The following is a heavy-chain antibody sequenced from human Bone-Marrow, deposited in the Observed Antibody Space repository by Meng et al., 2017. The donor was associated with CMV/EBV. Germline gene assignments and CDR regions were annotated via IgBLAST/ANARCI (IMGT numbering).Heavy chain of an antibody. CDR1: GFTFSSYA. J-gene: IGHJ5*02. CDR3: AMYGYSSSWYVPWFDP. CDR2: ISGSGGST. Sequence: LSLTCAASGFTFSSYAMSWVRQAPGKGLEWVSDISGSGGSTYYADSVKGRFTISRDNSKNTLYLQMNSLRAEDTAVYYCAMYGYSSSWYVPWFDPWGQGTLVTVSS. V-gene: IGHV3-23*01. D-gene: IGHD6-13*01.